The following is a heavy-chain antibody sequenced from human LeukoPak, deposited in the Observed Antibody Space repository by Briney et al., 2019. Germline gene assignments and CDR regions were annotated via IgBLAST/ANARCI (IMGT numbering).Heavy chain of an antibody. V-gene: IGHV3-53*01. CDR2: IYTVGST. J-gene: IGHJ3*02. D-gene: IGHD3-22*01. CDR1: GFTVSSYY. Sequence: GGSLRLSCAASGFTVSSYYMTWVRQAPGKGLEWVSVIYTVGSTYYADSVKGRFTISRDNSKNTLYLQMNSLRAEDTALYYCARDQGSSAYLGALDIWGQGTMVTVSS. CDR3: ARDQGSSAYLGALDI.